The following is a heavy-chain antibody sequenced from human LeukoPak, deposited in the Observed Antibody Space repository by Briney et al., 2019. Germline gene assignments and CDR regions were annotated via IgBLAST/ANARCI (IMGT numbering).Heavy chain of an antibody. Sequence: GGPLTLSCAASGFTVSSNYMRWPPQAPGEAVAWVTVFYSGGSTYYPDSVKGRFTISRDNSENTLYLQMNSLRAEDTAVYYCGRDLDEEWTAPDAFDSWGQGTMVTVSS. CDR1: GFTVSSNY. V-gene: IGHV3-66*01. D-gene: IGHD3-3*01. CDR2: FYSGGST. J-gene: IGHJ3*02. CDR3: GRDLDEEWTAPDAFDS.